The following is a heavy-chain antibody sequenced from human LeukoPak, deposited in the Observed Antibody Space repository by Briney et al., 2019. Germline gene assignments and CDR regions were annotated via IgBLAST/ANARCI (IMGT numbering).Heavy chain of an antibody. J-gene: IGHJ4*02. Sequence: GGSLRLSCAASGFTCSSYGMHWVRQAPGKGLEGGAVISYDGSNKYYADSGKGRFTISRDNSKNTLDLQMNSLRAEDTAVYYCAKLGGSIAAAGTTIDYWGQGTLVTVSS. V-gene: IGHV3-30*18. D-gene: IGHD6-13*01. CDR3: AKLGGSIAAAGTTIDY. CDR1: GFTCSSYG. CDR2: ISYDGSNK.